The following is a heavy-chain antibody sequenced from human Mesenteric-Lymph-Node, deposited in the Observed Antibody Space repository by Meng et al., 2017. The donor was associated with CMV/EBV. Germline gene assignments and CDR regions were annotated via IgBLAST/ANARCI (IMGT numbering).Heavy chain of an antibody. CDR2: IYYSGST. J-gene: IGHJ6*02. D-gene: IGHD3-10*01. Sequence: SETRSLTCSVSGGSISNYYWSWIRQPPGKGLEWIGYIYYSGSTNYNPSLKSRVTISVDTSMNQFSLRLSSVTAADTAVYYCARSGQYYYYGMDVWGQGTTVTVSS. CDR3: ARSGQYYYYGMDV. CDR1: GGSISNYY. V-gene: IGHV4-59*01.